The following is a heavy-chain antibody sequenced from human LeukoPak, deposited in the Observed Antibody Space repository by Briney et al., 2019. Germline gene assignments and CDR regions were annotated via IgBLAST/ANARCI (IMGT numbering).Heavy chain of an antibody. J-gene: IGHJ4*02. CDR1: GFTFSSYG. D-gene: IGHD3-10*01. V-gene: IGHV3-23*01. Sequence: PGGSLRLSCAASGFTFSSYGMSWVRQAPGKGLEWVSTISGSGDNTYYADSVKGRFTISRDNSKNTLYLQMNSLRAEDTAVYYCARVTYVSGTYGAFDYWGQGTLVTVSS. CDR2: ISGSGDNT. CDR3: ARVTYVSGTYGAFDY.